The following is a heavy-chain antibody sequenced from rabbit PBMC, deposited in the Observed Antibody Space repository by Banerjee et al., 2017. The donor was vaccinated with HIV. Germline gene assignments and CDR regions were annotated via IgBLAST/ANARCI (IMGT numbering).Heavy chain of an antibody. CDR1: GFSLSSAYW. J-gene: IGHJ4*01. V-gene: IGHV1S45*01. CDR3: ARDLAGVIGWNFNL. D-gene: IGHD4-1*01. Sequence: QEQLKESGGDLVKPGASLTLTCTASGFSLSSAYWIYWVRQAPGKGLEWIGCISTGDGSTYYASWVNGRFSISRENTQNTVSLQMNSLTAADTATYFCARDLAGVIGWNFNLWGPGTLVTVS. CDR2: ISTGDGST.